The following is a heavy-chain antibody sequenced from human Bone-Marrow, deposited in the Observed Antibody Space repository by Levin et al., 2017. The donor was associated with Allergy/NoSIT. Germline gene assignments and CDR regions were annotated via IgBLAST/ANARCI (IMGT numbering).Heavy chain of an antibody. CDR1: GFTVSTNY. J-gene: IGHJ3*02. CDR3: ARGEGVIPAAGGAFDI. D-gene: IGHD2-2*01. CDR2: IYSGGST. V-gene: IGHV3-53*01. Sequence: ETLSLTCAASGFTVSTNYMNWVRQAPGKGLEWVSVIYSGGSTYYADSVKGRFTISRDNSKNTLYLQMNSLRAEDTAVYYCARGEGVIPAAGGAFDIWGQGTMVTVSS.